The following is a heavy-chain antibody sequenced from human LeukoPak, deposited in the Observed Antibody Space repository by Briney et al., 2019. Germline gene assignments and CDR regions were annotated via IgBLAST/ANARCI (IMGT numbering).Heavy chain of an antibody. CDR3: ARVVHPYDYENSGLTYDAFDI. D-gene: IGHD3-22*01. CDR2: INTNTGNP. V-gene: IGHV7-4-1*02. J-gene: IGHJ3*02. Sequence: ASVKVSCKASGYTFTSYAMNWVRQAPGQGLEWLGWINTNTGNPTYAQGFTGRFVFSLDTSVNTAYLQISSLKAEDTAVYYCARVVHPYDYENSGLTYDAFDIWGQGTMVTVSS. CDR1: GYTFTSYA.